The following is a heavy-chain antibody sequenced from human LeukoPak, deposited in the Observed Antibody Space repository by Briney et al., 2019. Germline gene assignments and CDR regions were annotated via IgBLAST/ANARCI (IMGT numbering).Heavy chain of an antibody. CDR2: IKSDGSTT. D-gene: IGHD2-2*03. Sequence: GGSLRLSCAASGFTFSSYWMHWVRQAPGKGLVWVSRIKSDGSTTNYADSVKGRFTISRDNAENTLYLQMNSLRAEDTAVYYCARLHGSEDYWGQGTLVTVSS. CDR1: GFTFSSYW. CDR3: ARLHGSEDY. J-gene: IGHJ4*02. V-gene: IGHV3-74*01.